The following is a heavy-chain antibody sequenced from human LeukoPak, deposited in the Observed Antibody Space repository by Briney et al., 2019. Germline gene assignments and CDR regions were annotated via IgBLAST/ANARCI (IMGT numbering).Heavy chain of an antibody. CDR1: GFTFSDYW. CDR2: INSDGSST. D-gene: IGHD1-1*01. J-gene: IGHJ4*02. V-gene: IGHV3-74*01. CDR3: ARVTTRRGFAPLDY. Sequence: GGSLRLSCVGSGFTFSDYWMHWVRQAPGKGLVWVSRINSDGSSTSDADSVKGRFTISRDNAKNTVYLQMNSLRAEDTAVYYCARVTTRRGFAPLDYWGQGTLVTVSS.